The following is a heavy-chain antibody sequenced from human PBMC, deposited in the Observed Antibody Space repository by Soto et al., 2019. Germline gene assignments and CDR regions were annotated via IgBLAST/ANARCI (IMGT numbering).Heavy chain of an antibody. CDR3: AKDSGCSSTSCYKGYMDV. V-gene: IGHV3-23*01. D-gene: IGHD2-2*02. CDR1: GFTCSSYA. CDR2: ISGSGGST. J-gene: IGHJ6*03. Sequence: GRSLRLSCAASGFTCSSYAMSWVRQSPGKALEWVSAISGSGGSTYYADSVKGRFTIFRHNSNNTLYLQMNSLRAEDTAVYYCAKDSGCSSTSCYKGYMDVWGKGTTVTVSS.